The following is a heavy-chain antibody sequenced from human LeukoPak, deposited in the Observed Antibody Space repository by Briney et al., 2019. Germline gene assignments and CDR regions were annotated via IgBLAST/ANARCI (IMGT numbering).Heavy chain of an antibody. J-gene: IGHJ4*02. CDR3: ARDYCSSTSCLFDY. Sequence: ASVKVSCKASGGSFSRYAIKWGRQAPGRWLEWMGRINPNSGDTNYAQKFQGRVTMTRDTSISTAYMELSRLRSDDTAVYYCARDYCSSTSCLFDYWGQGTLVTVSS. V-gene: IGHV1-2*06. CDR2: INPNSGDT. CDR1: GGSFSRYA. D-gene: IGHD2-2*01.